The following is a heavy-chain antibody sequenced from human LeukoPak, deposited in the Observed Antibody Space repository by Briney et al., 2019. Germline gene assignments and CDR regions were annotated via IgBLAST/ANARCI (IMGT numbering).Heavy chain of an antibody. CDR3: AKGQVVPAAISHNWFDP. J-gene: IGHJ5*02. V-gene: IGHV3-23*01. Sequence: PGGSPRLSCAASGFTFSSYGMSWVRQAPGKGLEWVSAISGSGGSTYYADSVKGRFTISRDNSKNTLYLQMNSLRAEDTAVYYCAKGQVVPAAISHNWFDPWGQGTLVTVSS. D-gene: IGHD2-2*01. CDR1: GFTFSSYG. CDR2: ISGSGGST.